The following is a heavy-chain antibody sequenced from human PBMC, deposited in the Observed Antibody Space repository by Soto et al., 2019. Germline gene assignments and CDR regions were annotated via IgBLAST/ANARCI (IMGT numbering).Heavy chain of an antibody. J-gene: IGHJ4*02. CDR2: INHSGST. Sequence: SETLSLTCSVYVGSFMGSYWSWIPQPPGKGLKWIGEINHSGSTGYNPPLKSRVTISIDTSKSQFSLRLNNVTAADTAVYYGARVGYYASSRCYAHFDFWSQGLMVT. CDR1: VGSFMGSY. CDR3: ARVGYYASSRCYAHFDF. D-gene: IGHD3-22*01. V-gene: IGHV4-34*01.